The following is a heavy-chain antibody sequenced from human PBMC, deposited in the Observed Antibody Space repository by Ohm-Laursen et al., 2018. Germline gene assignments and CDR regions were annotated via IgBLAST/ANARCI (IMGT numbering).Heavy chain of an antibody. CDR1: GGSISSYY. Sequence: SDTLSLTCTVSGGSISSYYWSWIRQPAGTGLDWVGRIYTTGSTNYNPSLKTRVTMSVDTSKNQFSLKLSSMTAADTAVYYCARDLRGGFDMWGQGTMVTVSS. CDR2: IYTTGST. J-gene: IGHJ3*02. D-gene: IGHD2-15*01. CDR3: ARDLRGGFDM. V-gene: IGHV4-4*07.